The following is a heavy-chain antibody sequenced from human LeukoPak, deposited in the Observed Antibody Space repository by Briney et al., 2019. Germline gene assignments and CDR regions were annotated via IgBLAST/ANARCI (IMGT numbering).Heavy chain of an antibody. CDR1: GYRFTSYW. V-gene: IGHV5-51*01. CDR2: IYLGDFDA. CDR3: ARPRAYGSWSYPDYDMDV. J-gene: IGHJ6*04. Sequence: GESLKTSWKGSGYRFTSYWIGWVPQIPGKGLGWMGIIYLGDFDARYCPSFQGQVTISAEKSSRTAYLQCSSLKASDTAMYYCARPRAYGSWSYPDYDMDVWGKGTTVTVSS. D-gene: IGHD3-10*01.